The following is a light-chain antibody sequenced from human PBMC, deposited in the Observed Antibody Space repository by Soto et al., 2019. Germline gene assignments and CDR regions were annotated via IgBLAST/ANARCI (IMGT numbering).Light chain of an antibody. CDR3: QQADSFPLT. V-gene: IGKV1-12*01. Sequence: DIQITQSHSSVSGSVGDRFTITFLASQGISRWLAWYQQKPGKAPNLLIYSASTLYTGVPSRFSGSGSGTDFTLTISSLQPEDFATYYCQQADSFPLTFGPGTKVDIK. J-gene: IGKJ3*01. CDR2: SAS. CDR1: QGISRW.